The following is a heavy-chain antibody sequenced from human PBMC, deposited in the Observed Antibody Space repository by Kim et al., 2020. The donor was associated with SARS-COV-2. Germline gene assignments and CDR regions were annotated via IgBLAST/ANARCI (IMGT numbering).Heavy chain of an antibody. V-gene: IGHV1-69*13. CDR1: GGTFSSYA. CDR3: ARGAAYCGGDCPMGFDP. D-gene: IGHD2-21*01. CDR2: IISIFGTA. Sequence: SVKVSCKASGGTFSSYAISWVRQAPGQGLEWMGGIISIFGTANYAQKFQGRVTITADESTSTAYMELSSLRSEDRAVYYCARGAAYCGGDCPMGFDPWGQGTLVTVSS. J-gene: IGHJ5*02.